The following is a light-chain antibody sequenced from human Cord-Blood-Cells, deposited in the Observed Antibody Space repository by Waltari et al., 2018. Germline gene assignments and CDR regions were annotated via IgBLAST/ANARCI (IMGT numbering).Light chain of an antibody. CDR3: QQSYSTPLT. CDR2: AAS. V-gene: IGKV1-39*01. CDR1: QSISSY. J-gene: IGKJ4*01. Sequence: DIPMTQSPSPLSASVDDRLPLTCRASQSISSYLNWYQQKPGKAPTLLIYAASSLQSGVPSRFSGSGSGTDFTLTISSLQPEDFATYYCQQSYSTPLTFGGRTKVEIK.